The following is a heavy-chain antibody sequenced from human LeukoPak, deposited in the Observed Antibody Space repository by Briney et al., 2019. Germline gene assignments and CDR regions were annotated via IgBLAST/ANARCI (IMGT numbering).Heavy chain of an antibody. CDR2: ISPIFGTA. CDR1: GGTFSSYA. J-gene: IGHJ4*02. D-gene: IGHD1-26*01. CDR3: AREKSSGSYYGFDY. V-gene: IGHV1-69*13. Sequence: SVKVSCKASGGTFSSYAISWVRQAPGQGLEWMGGISPIFGTANYAQKFQGRVTITADESTSTAYMELSSLRSEDTAVYYCAREKSSGSYYGFDYWGQGTLVTVSS.